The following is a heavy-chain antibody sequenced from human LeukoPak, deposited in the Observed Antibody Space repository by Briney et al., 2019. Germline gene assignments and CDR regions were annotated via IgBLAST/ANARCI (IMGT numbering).Heavy chain of an antibody. CDR3: AKAMVRGVRDAFDI. D-gene: IGHD3-10*01. J-gene: IGHJ3*02. CDR2: ISGSGGST. V-gene: IGHV3-23*01. Sequence: PGGSLRLSRAASGFTFSSYGMSWVRQAPGKGLEWVSAISGSGGSTYCADSVKGRFTISRDNSKNTLYLQMNSLRAEDTAVYYCAKAMVRGVRDAFDIWGQGTMVTVSS. CDR1: GFTFSSYG.